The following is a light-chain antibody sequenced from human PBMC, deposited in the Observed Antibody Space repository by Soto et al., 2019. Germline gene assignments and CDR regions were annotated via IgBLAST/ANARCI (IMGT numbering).Light chain of an antibody. J-gene: IGLJ2*01. CDR3: SSYTNTGTDVA. V-gene: IGLV2-14*01. Sequence: QSVLTQPASVSGSPGQSIIISCTGTSSDVGGYKYVSWYQQHPGKAPKLVIYDVSNRPSGVSNRFSGSKSGNTASLTISGLQAEDEADYYCSSYTNTGTDVAFGGGTKLTVL. CDR2: DVS. CDR1: SSDVGGYKY.